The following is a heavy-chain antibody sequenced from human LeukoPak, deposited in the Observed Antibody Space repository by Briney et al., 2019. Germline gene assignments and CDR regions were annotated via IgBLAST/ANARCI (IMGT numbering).Heavy chain of an antibody. CDR2: INTNTGNP. CDR1: GYTFNSYA. D-gene: IGHD4-23*01. Sequence: ASVKVSCKASGYTFNSYALDWVRQAPGQGLEWMGWINTNTGNPTYAQGFTGRFVFSLDTSVSTAYVEISSLKAEDTAVYYCARVHLKSMTTVVILAYWGQGTLVTVSS. V-gene: IGHV7-4-1*02. CDR3: ARVHLKSMTTVVILAY. J-gene: IGHJ4*02.